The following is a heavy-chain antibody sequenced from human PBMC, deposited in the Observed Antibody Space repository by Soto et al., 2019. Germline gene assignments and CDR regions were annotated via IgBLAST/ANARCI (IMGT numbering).Heavy chain of an antibody. CDR1: GGSISSSSYY. J-gene: IGHJ5*02. D-gene: IGHD2-15*01. CDR2: IYYSGNT. V-gene: IGHV4-39*01. Sequence: PSETLSLTCTVSGGSISSSSYYWGWIRQPPGKGLEWIGSIYYSGNTYNNPSLKSRVTISVDTSKNQFFLSLTSVTAADTAVYFCARHVFAPGGRWFGPWGPGLLVTVSS. CDR3: ARHVFAPGGRWFGP.